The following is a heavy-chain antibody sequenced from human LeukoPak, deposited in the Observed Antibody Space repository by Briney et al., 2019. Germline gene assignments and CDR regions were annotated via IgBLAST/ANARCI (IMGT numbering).Heavy chain of an antibody. CDR2: ISAYNGNT. V-gene: IGHV1-18*04. J-gene: IGHJ4*02. CDR3: ARGGYYGSGSFPDY. Sequence: ASVELSCRASGYTFTAYHIHWVRQAPGQGLEWMGWISAYNGNTNYAQKVQGRVTMTTDTSTSTAYMDLMNLRSDDTAVYYCARGGYYGSGSFPDYWGQGTLVTVSS. CDR1: GYTFTAYH. D-gene: IGHD3-10*01.